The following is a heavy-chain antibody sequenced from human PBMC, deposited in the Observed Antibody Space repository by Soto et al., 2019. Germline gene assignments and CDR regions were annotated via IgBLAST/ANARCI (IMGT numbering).Heavy chain of an antibody. CDR1: GFTFSSYA. Sequence: EVQLLESGGGLVQPGGSLRLSCAASGFTFSSYAMSWVRQAPGKGLEWVSAVSGSGGSTYYADSVKGRFTISRDNSKNTLYLQMNSLRAEDTAVYYCAKARGLWFGESACDYWGQGTLVTVSS. CDR2: VSGSGGST. CDR3: AKARGLWFGESACDY. D-gene: IGHD3-10*01. J-gene: IGHJ4*02. V-gene: IGHV3-23*01.